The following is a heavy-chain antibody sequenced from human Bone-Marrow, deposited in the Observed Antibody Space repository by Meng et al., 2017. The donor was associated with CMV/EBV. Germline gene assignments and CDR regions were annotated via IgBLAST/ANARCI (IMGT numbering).Heavy chain of an antibody. Sequence: SETLSLTCTVSGGSISSYYWSWIRQPPGKGLEWIGYIYYSGSTNYNPSLKSRVTISVDTSKNQFSLKLSSVTAADTAVYYCARVRDGYNYDYWGQGTLVTVSS. V-gene: IGHV4-59*12. CDR2: IYYSGST. CDR3: ARVRDGYNYDY. CDR1: GGSISSYY. J-gene: IGHJ4*02. D-gene: IGHD5-24*01.